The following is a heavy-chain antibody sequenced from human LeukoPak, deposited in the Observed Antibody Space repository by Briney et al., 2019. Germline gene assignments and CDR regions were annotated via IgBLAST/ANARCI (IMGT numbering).Heavy chain of an antibody. CDR1: GFTFSGYP. V-gene: IGHV3-30-3*01. J-gene: IGHJ4*02. D-gene: IGHD3-9*01. CDR2: ISYDGSNK. Sequence: GGSLRLSCAASGFTFSGYPIHWVRQAPGKGLEWVAVISYDGSNKYYADSVKGRFTISRDNSKNTLYLQMNSLRAEDTAVYYCARLSDWSPFDYWGQGTLVTVSS. CDR3: ARLSDWSPFDY.